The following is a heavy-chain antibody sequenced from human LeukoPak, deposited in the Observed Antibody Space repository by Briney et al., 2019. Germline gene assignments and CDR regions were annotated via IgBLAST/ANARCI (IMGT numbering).Heavy chain of an antibody. J-gene: IGHJ4*02. V-gene: IGHV4-59*08. CDR1: GGSISSYY. Sequence: KASETLPLTCTVSGGSISSYYWSWIRQPPGKGLEWIGYIFYSGSTNYNPSLKSRVTISVDTSKNQVSLKLRSVTAADTAVYYCARTNPSFDYWGQGTLVTVSS. CDR3: ARTNPSFDY. CDR2: IFYSGST.